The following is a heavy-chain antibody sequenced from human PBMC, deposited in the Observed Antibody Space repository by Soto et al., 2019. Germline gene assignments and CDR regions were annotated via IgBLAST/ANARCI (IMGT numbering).Heavy chain of an antibody. V-gene: IGHV3-7*01. Sequence: PGGSLRLSCAAAGITFRNYWRSWVRQAPGKGLEGVANINQDGSEKYYVDSVKGRFTISRDNAKNSLYLQMNSLRHDDTAVYYCVKGGHYYFSGMDVWGQGTTVNVSS. CDR2: INQDGSEK. CDR1: GITFRNYW. J-gene: IGHJ6*02. D-gene: IGHD2-15*01. CDR3: VKGGHYYFSGMDV.